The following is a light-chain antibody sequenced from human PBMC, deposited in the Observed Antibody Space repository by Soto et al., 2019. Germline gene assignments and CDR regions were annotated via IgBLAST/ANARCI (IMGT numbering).Light chain of an antibody. J-gene: IGLJ2*01. CDR2: DVT. CDR3: APYGGYYVV. CDR1: SSDVGGYDY. Sequence: QSALTQPPSASGSPGQSVAISCTGTSSDVGGYDYVSWFQQNPGKAPKLMIYDVTKRPSGVPDRFSGSKSGNTASLTVSGLQAEDEAYYYCAPYGGYYVVFGGGTKVTVL. V-gene: IGLV2-8*01.